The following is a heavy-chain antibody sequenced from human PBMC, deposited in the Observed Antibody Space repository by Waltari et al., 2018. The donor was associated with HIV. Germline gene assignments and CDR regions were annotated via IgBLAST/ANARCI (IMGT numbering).Heavy chain of an antibody. Sequence: SGYTFTGYYMHWVRQAPGQGLEWMGWINPNSGGTHYAQKFQGRVTMTRDTSISTAYMELNSLRSDDTAVYYCARDPRGSWGAFDIWGQGTMVTVSS. CDR1: GYTFTGYY. D-gene: IGHD1-26*01. V-gene: IGHV1-2*02. CDR3: ARDPRGSWGAFDI. CDR2: INPNSGGT. J-gene: IGHJ3*02.